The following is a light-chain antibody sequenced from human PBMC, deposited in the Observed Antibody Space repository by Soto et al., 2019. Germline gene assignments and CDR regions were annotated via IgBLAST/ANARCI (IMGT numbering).Light chain of an antibody. CDR2: GDN. CDR1: SGSVASNY. J-gene: IGLJ1*01. Sequence: NFMLTQPHSVSESPGKTVTISCTGSSGSVASNYVHWYQRRPGSAPTIVIYGDNQRPSGVPDRFSGPIDSSSDSASLTISRLKTEDEADYFCQSYDRSSLYVFGTGTKVTVL. CDR3: QSYDRSSLYV. V-gene: IGLV6-57*02.